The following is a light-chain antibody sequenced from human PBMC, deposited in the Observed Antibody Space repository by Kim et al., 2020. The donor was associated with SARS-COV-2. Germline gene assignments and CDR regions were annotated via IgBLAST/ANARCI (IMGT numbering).Light chain of an antibody. Sequence: PGKPDRINGGGNNIGSKSVRWYQQKPGQAPVLVVYDDSDRHSGIPGRFSGSNSGNTATRTISRVEAGDEADYYCQVWDSSSDLVVFGGGTQLAVL. J-gene: IGLJ2*01. V-gene: IGLV3-21*03. CDR2: DDS. CDR1: NIGSKS. CDR3: QVWDSSSDLVV.